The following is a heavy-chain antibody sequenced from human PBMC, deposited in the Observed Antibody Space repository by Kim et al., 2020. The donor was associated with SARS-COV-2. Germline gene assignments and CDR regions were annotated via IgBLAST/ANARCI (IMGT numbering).Heavy chain of an antibody. Sequence: GGSLRLSCAASEFTFKDYWMSWVRQAPGKGLEWVANIRPDGGEKFHLDSARGRFSVSRDNSQNSLYLEMNNLRPEDTAIYYCARFGALAAMDYWGQGTLVTVSS. CDR1: EFTFKDYW. CDR2: IRPDGGEK. V-gene: IGHV3-7*01. J-gene: IGHJ4*02. CDR3: ARFGALAAMDY. D-gene: IGHD5-12*01.